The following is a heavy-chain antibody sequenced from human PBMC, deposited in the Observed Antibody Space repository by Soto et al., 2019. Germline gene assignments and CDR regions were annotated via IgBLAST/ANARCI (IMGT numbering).Heavy chain of an antibody. CDR2: IIPILGIA. J-gene: IGHJ6*03. CDR3: ASSSLGYCSGGSCSYYMDV. CDR1: GGTFSCYT. D-gene: IGHD2-15*01. V-gene: IGHV1-69*02. Sequence: QVQLVQSGAEVKKPGSSVKVSCKASGGTFSCYTISWVRQAPGQGLEWMGRIIPILGIANYAQKFQGRVTITADKSTSTAYMELSSLRSEDTAVYYCASSSLGYCSGGSCSYYMDVWGKGTTVTVSS.